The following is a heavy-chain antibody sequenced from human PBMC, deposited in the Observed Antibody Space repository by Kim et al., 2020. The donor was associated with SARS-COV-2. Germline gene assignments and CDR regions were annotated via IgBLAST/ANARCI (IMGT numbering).Heavy chain of an antibody. D-gene: IGHD6-19*01. CDR2: NT. V-gene: IGHV1-3*01. J-gene: IGHJ4*02. Sequence: NTRYSQKFQARVYITRDTSATTAYLELSGLRSEDTAVYYCAREAVAGSFDYWGQGTLVTVSS. CDR3: AREAVAGSFDY.